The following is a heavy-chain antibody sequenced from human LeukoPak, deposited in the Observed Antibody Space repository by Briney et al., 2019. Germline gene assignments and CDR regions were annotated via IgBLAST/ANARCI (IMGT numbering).Heavy chain of an antibody. CDR1: GGSISSGGYY. CDR2: IYYSGST. CDR3: ARLFSGYVDY. D-gene: IGHD1-26*01. J-gene: IGHJ4*02. V-gene: IGHV4-39*01. Sequence: SETLSLTCTVSGGSISSGGYYWGWIRQPPGKGLEWIGSIYYSGSTYYNPSLKSRVTISVDTSKNHFSLKLSSVTAADTAVYYCARLFSGYVDYWGQGILVTVSS.